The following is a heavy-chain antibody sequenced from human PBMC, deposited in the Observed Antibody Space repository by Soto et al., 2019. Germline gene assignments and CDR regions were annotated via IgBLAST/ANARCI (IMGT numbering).Heavy chain of an antibody. V-gene: IGHV1-18*01. Sequence: ADSVKVSYKASGYSFTTSGITWVRQAPGQGLEWMGWISTYNGNTNYAQKLQDRVTLTTDTSTSTAYMELRSLRSDDTAIYYCARRLSGDYDYWGLGTLVTV. J-gene: IGHJ4*02. D-gene: IGHD4-17*01. CDR1: GYSFTTSG. CDR3: ARRLSGDYDY. CDR2: ISTYNGNT.